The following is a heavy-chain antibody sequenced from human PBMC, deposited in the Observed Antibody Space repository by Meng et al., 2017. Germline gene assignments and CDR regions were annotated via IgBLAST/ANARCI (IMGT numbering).Heavy chain of an antibody. CDR2: ISGSGGST. CDR1: GFTFSSYA. Sequence: GGSLRLSCAASGFTFSSYAMSWVRQAPGKGREWVSAISGSGGSTYYADSVKGRFTISRDNSKNTLYLQMNSLRAEDTAVYYCAKDLGGSYYYYGMDVWGQGTTVTVSS. D-gene: IGHD1-26*01. CDR3: AKDLGGSYYYYGMDV. V-gene: IGHV3-23*01. J-gene: IGHJ6*02.